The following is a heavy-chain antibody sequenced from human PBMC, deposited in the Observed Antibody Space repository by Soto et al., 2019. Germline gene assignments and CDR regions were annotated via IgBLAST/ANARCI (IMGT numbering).Heavy chain of an antibody. CDR3: ASPRDGYCSGGSCYSGGLWEFDY. V-gene: IGHV1-69*02. CDR2: IIPILGIA. D-gene: IGHD2-15*01. J-gene: IGHJ4*02. CDR1: GGTFSSYT. Sequence: SVKVSCKASGGTFSSYTISWVRQAPGQGLEWMGRIIPILGIANYAQKFQGRVTITADKSTSTAYMELSSLRSEDTAVYYCASPRDGYCSGGSCYSGGLWEFDYWGQGTLVTVSS.